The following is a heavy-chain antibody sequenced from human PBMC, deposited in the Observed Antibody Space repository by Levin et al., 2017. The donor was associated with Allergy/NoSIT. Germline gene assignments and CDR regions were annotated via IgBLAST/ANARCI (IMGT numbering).Heavy chain of an antibody. J-gene: IGHJ6*02. CDR1: GGSFSGYY. Sequence: SETLSLTCAVYGGSFSGYYWSWIRQPPGKGLEWIGEINHSGSTNYNPSLKSRVTISVDTSKNQFSLKLSSVTAADTAVYYCASVRSSWYPYYYYYGMDGWGQGTTVTVSS. CDR2: INHSGST. V-gene: IGHV4-34*01. D-gene: IGHD6-13*01. CDR3: ASVRSSWYPYYYYYGMDG.